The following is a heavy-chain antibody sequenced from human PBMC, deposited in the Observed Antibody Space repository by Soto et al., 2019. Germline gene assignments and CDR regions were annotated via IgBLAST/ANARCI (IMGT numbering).Heavy chain of an antibody. V-gene: IGHV1-58*02. CDR1: GYIFTSYY. J-gene: IGHJ6*02. CDR3: AVLVEAYGMDV. Sequence: SVKVSCKASGYIFTSYYIHWVRQAPGQGLEWIGWINVVSGNTNYAQKFQERVIITRDMSTSTAYMELSSLRSEDTAVYYCAVLVEAYGMDVWSQGTTVTVSS. CDR2: INVVSGNT. D-gene: IGHD2-8*02.